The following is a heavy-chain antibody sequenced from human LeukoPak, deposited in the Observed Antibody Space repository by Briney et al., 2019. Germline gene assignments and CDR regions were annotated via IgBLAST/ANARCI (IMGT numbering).Heavy chain of an antibody. CDR3: ARDGPYDILTGYYDY. V-gene: IGHV3-23*01. CDR1: GFPFSSYA. CDR2: ISGSGGST. Sequence: PGGSLRLSCAASGFPFSSYAMSWVRQAPGKGLEWVSAISGSGGSTYYADSVKGRFTISRDNSKDTLYLQMNSLRAEDTALYYCARDGPYDILTGYYDYWGQGILVTVSS. D-gene: IGHD3-9*01. J-gene: IGHJ4*02.